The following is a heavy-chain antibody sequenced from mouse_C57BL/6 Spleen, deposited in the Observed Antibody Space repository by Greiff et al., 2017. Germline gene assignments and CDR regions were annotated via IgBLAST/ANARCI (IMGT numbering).Heavy chain of an antibody. V-gene: IGHV14-4*01. J-gene: IGHJ1*03. D-gene: IGHD1-1*01. Sequence: VQLQQSGAELVRPGASVKLSCTASGFNIKDDYMHWVKQRPEQGLEWIGWIDPENGDTEYASKFQGKATITADTSSNTAYLQHSSLTSEDTAVYYCTPYYYGSRGYFDVWGTGTTVTVSS. CDR1: GFNIKDDY. CDR3: TPYYYGSRGYFDV. CDR2: IDPENGDT.